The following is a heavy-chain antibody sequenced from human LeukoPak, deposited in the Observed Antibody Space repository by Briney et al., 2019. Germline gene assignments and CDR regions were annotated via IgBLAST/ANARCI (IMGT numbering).Heavy chain of an antibody. D-gene: IGHD3-10*01. J-gene: IGHJ4*02. V-gene: IGHV1-8*01. CDR2: MNRNSGNT. CDR3: AGGVDLRLLWFGELYMADY. CDR1: GYTFTSYD. Sequence: ASVKVSCKASGYTFTSYDINWVRQATGQGLEWMGWMNRNSGNTGYAQKFQGRVTMTRNTSISTAYMELSSLRSEDTAVYYCAGGVDLRLLWFGELYMADYWGQGTLVTVSS.